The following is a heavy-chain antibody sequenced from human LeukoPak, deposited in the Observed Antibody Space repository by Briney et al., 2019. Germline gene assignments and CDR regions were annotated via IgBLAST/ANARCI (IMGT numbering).Heavy chain of an antibody. CDR1: GGSFSGYY. CDR2: INHSGST. CDR3: ASGRWLLRYGMDV. J-gene: IGHJ6*02. Sequence: PSETLSLTCAVYGGSFSGYYWSWIRQPPGKGLEWIGEINHSGSTNYNPSLKSRVTISVDTSKNQFSLKLSSVTAAGTAVYYCASGRWLLRYGMDVWGQGTTVTVSS. V-gene: IGHV4-34*01. D-gene: IGHD3-22*01.